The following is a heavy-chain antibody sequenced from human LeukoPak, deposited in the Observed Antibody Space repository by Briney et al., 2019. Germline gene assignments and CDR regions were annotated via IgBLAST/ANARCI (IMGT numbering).Heavy chain of an antibody. J-gene: IGHJ6*03. Sequence: PGGSLRLSCAASGFTFSSYEMDWVRQTPGKGLEWISSITTSSTYTFYADSVKGRFTISRDNARNSLYLQMNSLTAEDTAVYYCARDPYSGAYGNTYYYYMDVWGRGTTVIVSS. V-gene: IGHV3-21*01. CDR2: ITTSSTYT. CDR3: ARDPYSGAYGNTYYYYMDV. D-gene: IGHD1-26*01. CDR1: GFTFSSYE.